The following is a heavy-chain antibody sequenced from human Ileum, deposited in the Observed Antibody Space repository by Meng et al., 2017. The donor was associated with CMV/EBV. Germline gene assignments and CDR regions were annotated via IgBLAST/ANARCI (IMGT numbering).Heavy chain of an antibody. CDR2: IYDGETT. V-gene: IGHV3-53*01. Sequence: GGSLRLSCEASGFTVSSNHMTWVRQAPGKGLEWVSVIYDGETTSYADSVKGRFFISRDNTKNTLYLQMNGLRVADTAVYYCGTVPFWGGPTDTFWGQGTLVTVSS. CDR3: GTVPFWGGPTDTF. J-gene: IGHJ4*02. CDR1: GFTVSSNH. D-gene: IGHD3-3*01.